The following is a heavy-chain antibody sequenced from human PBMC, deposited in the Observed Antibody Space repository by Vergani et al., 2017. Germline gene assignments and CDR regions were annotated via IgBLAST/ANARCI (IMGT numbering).Heavy chain of an antibody. D-gene: IGHD3-9*01. CDR1: GYTFTGYY. J-gene: IGHJ6*02. V-gene: IGHV1-2*02. Sequence: QVQLVQSGAEVKKPGASVKVSCKASGYTFTGYYMHWVRQAPGQGLEWMGWINPNSGGTNYAQKFQGRVTMTRDTSISTAYMELSRLRSDDTAVYYCASARGVYEILTGSLGDGIYYYYDGMDVWGQGTTVTVSS. CDR2: INPNSGGT. CDR3: ASARGVYEILTGSLGDGIYYYYDGMDV.